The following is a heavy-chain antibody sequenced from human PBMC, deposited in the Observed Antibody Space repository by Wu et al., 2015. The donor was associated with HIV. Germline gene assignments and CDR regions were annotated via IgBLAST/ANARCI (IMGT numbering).Heavy chain of an antibody. V-gene: IGHV1-2*02. CDR1: GYTFTDYY. Sequence: QVQLLQSGAEVKKPGASVMVSCKASGYTFTDYYMYWERQAPGQGLEWMGWINPNRGGTKYAQKFQGRVTMTRDTAVSTAYMELNSLRSDDTAVYYCARLQSLSGFYSNADYWGQGTLVTVSS. CDR3: ARLQSLSGFYSNADY. CDR2: INPNRGGT. D-gene: IGHD3-22*01. J-gene: IGHJ4*02.